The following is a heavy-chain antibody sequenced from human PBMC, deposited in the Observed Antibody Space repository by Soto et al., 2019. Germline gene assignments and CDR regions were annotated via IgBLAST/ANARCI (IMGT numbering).Heavy chain of an antibody. V-gene: IGHV4-34*01. CDR2: INHSGST. D-gene: IGHD3-3*01. J-gene: IGHJ6*02. CDR3: ALRPYDFWSGYFDYYYGMDV. Sequence: SETLSLTCNVSGASFSGYYWSWIRQPPGKGLEWIGEINHSGSTNYNPSLKSRVTISVDTSKNQFSLKLSSVTAADTAVYYCALRPYDFWSGYFDYYYGMDVWGQGTTVTVSS. CDR1: GASFSGYY.